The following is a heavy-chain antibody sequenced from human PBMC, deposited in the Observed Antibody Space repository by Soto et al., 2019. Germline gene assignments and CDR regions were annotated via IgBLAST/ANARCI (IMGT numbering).Heavy chain of an antibody. CDR3: ARDRGSYRSWFDP. D-gene: IGHD1-26*01. J-gene: IGHJ5*02. CDR2: INQSGST. CDR1: GGSFSGYY. V-gene: IGHV4-34*01. Sequence: QVQLQQWGAGLVKPSETLSLTCAVYGGSFSGYYWSWIRQPPGKGLEWIGEINQSGSTNYNPSLKSRVTISVDTSKNQFSLKLSSVTAADTAVYYCARDRGSYRSWFDPWGQGTLVTVSS.